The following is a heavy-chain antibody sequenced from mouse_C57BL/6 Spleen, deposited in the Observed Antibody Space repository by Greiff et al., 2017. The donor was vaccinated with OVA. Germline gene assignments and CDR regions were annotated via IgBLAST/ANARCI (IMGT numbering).Heavy chain of an antibody. J-gene: IGHJ1*03. CDR2: IDPSDSYT. CDR3: ARRGNYVYWYFDV. CDR1: GYTFTSYW. D-gene: IGHD2-1*01. Sequence: VQLQQSGAELVMPGASVKLSCKASGYTFTSYWMHWVKQRPGQGLEWIGEIDPSDSYTNYNQKFKGKSTLTVDKSSSTAYMQLSSLTSEDSAVYYCARRGNYVYWYFDVWGTGTTVTVSS. V-gene: IGHV1-69*01.